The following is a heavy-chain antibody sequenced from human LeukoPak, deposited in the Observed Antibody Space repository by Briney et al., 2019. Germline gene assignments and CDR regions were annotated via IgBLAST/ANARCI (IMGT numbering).Heavy chain of an antibody. J-gene: IGHJ6*03. CDR2: ISAYNGNT. CDR3: ARGAPNYDFWSGYYTPHYYYYMDV. D-gene: IGHD3-3*01. Sequence: ASVKVSCKACGYTFTSYGISWVRQAPGQGLEWMGWISAYNGNTNYAQKLQGRVTMTTDTSTSTAYMELRSLRSDDTAVYYCARGAPNYDFWSGYYTPHYYYYMDVWGKGTTVTVSS. CDR1: GYTFTSYG. V-gene: IGHV1-18*01.